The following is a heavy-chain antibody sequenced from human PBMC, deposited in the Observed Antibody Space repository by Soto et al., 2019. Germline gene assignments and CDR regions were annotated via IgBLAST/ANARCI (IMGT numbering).Heavy chain of an antibody. V-gene: IGHV3-23*01. D-gene: IGHD2-8*01. CDR3: LEAVYLLDFVY. CDR1: GFTLSSYV. J-gene: IGHJ4*02. CDR2: ISGTGTTS. Sequence: PXVSLRLSGAASGFTLSSYVMTGVRKTPGKGLEWVSTISGTGTTSYYADSVKGRFTISRDNSKSPLYLQMNSLRTEDTAVYYCLEAVYLLDFVYWGQGTLVTGS.